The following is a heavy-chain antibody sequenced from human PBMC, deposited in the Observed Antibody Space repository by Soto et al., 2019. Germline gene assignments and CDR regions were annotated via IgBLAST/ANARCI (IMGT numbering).Heavy chain of an antibody. J-gene: IGHJ5*02. CDR3: ATLPPRIVVTLLPIPT. CDR1: GGSVSSTNW. Sequence: QVQLRQSGPGLVKTSGTLSLTCAVSGGSVSSTNWWTWVRQPPGKRLEWIGEIYHSGSPTYSPSPRGRATISVDQPNNQFSPGLRSVTAADTAVYYCATLPPRIVVTLLPIPTWGQGIQVTVSS. D-gene: IGHD2-21*01. V-gene: IGHV4-4*02. CDR2: IYHSGSP.